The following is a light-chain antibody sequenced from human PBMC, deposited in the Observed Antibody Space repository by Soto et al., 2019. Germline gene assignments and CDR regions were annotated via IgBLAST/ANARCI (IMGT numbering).Light chain of an antibody. V-gene: IGKV1-5*03. CDR1: QTISSW. Sequence: DIQITQSPSSLPGSFGDNVTITCRASQTISSWLAWYQQKPGKAPKLLIYKASTLKSGVPSRFSGSGSGTEFTLTISSLQPDDFATYYCQHYNSYSEAFGQGTKVDI. J-gene: IGKJ1*01. CDR2: KAS. CDR3: QHYNSYSEA.